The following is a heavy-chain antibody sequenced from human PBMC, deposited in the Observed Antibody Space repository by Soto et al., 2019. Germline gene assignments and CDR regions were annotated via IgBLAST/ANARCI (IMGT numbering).Heavy chain of an antibody. D-gene: IGHD3-9*01. V-gene: IGHV1-69*08. CDR3: ARDAAAGGILTGYYWDY. CDR2: IIPILGIA. Sequence: QVQLVQSGAEVKKPGSSVKVSCKASGGTFSSYTISWVRQAPGQGLEWMGRIIPILGIANYAQKFQGRVTSTADKSTSTAYMELSSLRSEDTAVYYCARDAAAGGILTGYYWDYWGQGTLVTVSS. J-gene: IGHJ4*02. CDR1: GGTFSSYT.